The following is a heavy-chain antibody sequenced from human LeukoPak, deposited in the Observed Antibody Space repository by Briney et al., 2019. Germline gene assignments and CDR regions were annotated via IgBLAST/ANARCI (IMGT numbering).Heavy chain of an antibody. CDR1: GGSINSSRYY. J-gene: IGHJ4*02. D-gene: IGHD5-12*01. V-gene: IGHV4-39*01. Sequence: PSETLSLTCTVSGGSINSSRYYWGRIPQPPGKGLEWLGSIYYSGSSYYNPSLKSRVTISVDTSKNQFPLKLGSVTAADTAVYYCARHIVATITGVDYWGQGTLVTVSP. CDR2: IYYSGSS. CDR3: ARHIVATITGVDY.